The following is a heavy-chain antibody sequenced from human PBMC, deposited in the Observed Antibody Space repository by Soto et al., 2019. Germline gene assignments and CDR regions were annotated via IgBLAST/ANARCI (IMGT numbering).Heavy chain of an antibody. CDR2: IYSSGGS. CDR3: VGTGTTDDY. J-gene: IGHJ4*02. CDR1: GASVSSGDYY. D-gene: IGHD1-1*01. V-gene: IGHV4-30-4*01. Sequence: QVQLQESGPGLVKPSQTLSLTCTVSGASVSSGDYYWSCIRQPPGKGLEWIGYIYSSGGSYYNPSLKGRLTISIDTSKNQFSLKLNSVTVVDTAIYYCVGTGTTDDYWGRGPLVTVSS.